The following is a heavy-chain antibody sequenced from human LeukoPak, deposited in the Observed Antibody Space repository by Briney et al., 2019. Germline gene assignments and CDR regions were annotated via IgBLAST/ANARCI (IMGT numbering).Heavy chain of an antibody. V-gene: IGHV3-30*04. CDR2: ISPDRTYT. D-gene: IGHD1-26*01. J-gene: IGHJ3*01. Sequence: GGSLRLSCAASGFTFSTYPFHWVRQAPGKGLEWVAVISPDRTYTYNADAVKGRFTISRDNSENTLSLQMNSLRGDDTAVYYCANLYSGSPSDAFDVWGQGTMVTVSS. CDR3: ANLYSGSPSDAFDV. CDR1: GFTFSTYP.